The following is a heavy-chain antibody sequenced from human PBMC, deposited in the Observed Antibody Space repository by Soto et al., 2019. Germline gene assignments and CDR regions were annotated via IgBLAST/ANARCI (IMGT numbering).Heavy chain of an antibody. CDR3: AVSGSSSRSYVMDV. CDR1: GGTFSSYA. Sequence: VASVKVSCKASGGTFSSYAISWVRQAPGQGLEWMGGIIPIFGTANYAQKFQGRVTITADKSTSTAYMELSSLRSEDTAVYYCAVSGSSSRSYVMDVWGQGTTVTVSS. D-gene: IGHD6-13*01. CDR2: IIPIFGTA. J-gene: IGHJ6*02. V-gene: IGHV1-69*06.